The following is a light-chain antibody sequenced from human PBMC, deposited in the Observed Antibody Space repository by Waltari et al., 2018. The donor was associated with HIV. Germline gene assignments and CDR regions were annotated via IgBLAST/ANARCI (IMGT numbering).Light chain of an antibody. CDR2: LNG. CDR1: PSNMRTAYA. V-gene: IGLV1-40*01. CDR3: QSYDTSLSGWGI. J-gene: IGLJ2*01. Sequence: QSVLTQPPSVSGAPGQRVTISCTGIPSNMRTAYAVHWYQQLPGTAPKLLSFLNGRRPPGVPDRFSGSKSGSSASLAITGLQADDEATYYCQSYDTSLSGWGIFGGGTKVTVL.